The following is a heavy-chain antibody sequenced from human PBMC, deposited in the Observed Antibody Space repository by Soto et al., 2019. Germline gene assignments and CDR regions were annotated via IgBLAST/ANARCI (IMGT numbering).Heavy chain of an antibody. Sequence: GGSLRLSCAASGFTFSSYAMSWVRQAPGKGLEWVSSISGSGGGTYYADSVKGRFTISRDNSKNTLYLQMNSLRAEDTAVYYCAKDYVEQWLVKSDYWGQGTLVTVPQ. V-gene: IGHV3-23*01. CDR3: AKDYVEQWLVKSDY. D-gene: IGHD6-19*01. J-gene: IGHJ4*02. CDR1: GFTFSSYA. CDR2: ISGSGGGT.